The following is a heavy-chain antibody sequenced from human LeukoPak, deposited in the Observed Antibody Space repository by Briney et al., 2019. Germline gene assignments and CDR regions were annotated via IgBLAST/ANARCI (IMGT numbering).Heavy chain of an antibody. CDR1: GGSFSGYY. CDR3: ARSDDSSGYYYSDYYYYGMDV. J-gene: IGHJ6*02. D-gene: IGHD3-22*01. V-gene: IGHV4-34*01. CDR2: INHSGST. Sequence: PSETLSLTCAVYGGSFSGYYWSWIRQPPGKGLEWIGEINHSGSTNYNPSLKSRVAISVDTSKNQFSLKLSSVTAADTAVYYCARSDDSSGYYYSDYYYYGMDVWGQGTTVTVSS.